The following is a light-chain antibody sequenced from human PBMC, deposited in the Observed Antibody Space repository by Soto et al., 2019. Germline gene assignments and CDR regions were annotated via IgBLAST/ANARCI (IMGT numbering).Light chain of an antibody. V-gene: IGKV1-5*03. CDR3: HQDYSFPRT. CDR1: QSISSL. J-gene: IGKJ1*01. Sequence: DIQMTQSPSTLSASVGDRVTITCRASQSISSLLAWYQQKPGKAPKFLIYKASSLQSGVPSRFSGSGSGTEFTLTVTSLQPDDFATYYCHQDYSFPRTFGQGTKVEVK. CDR2: KAS.